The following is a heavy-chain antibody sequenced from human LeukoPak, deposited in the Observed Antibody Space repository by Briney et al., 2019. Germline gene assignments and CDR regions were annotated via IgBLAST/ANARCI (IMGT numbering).Heavy chain of an antibody. CDR3: ARGRWLRLIDY. D-gene: IGHD5-12*01. J-gene: IGHJ4*02. CDR1: GGSFGGYY. CDR2: INHSGST. Sequence: SETLSLTCAVYGGSFGGYYWSWIRQPPGKGLEWIGEINHSGSTNYNPSLKSRVTISVDTSKNQFSLKLSSVTAADTAVYYCARGRWLRLIDYWGQGTLVTVSS. V-gene: IGHV4-34*01.